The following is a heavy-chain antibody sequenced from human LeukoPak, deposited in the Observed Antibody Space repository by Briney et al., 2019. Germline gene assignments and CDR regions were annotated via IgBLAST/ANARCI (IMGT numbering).Heavy chain of an antibody. D-gene: IGHD1-14*01. CDR1: GFTVSSNY. Sequence: PGGSLRLSCAASGFTVSSNYMSWVRQAPGKGLEWVSVIYSGGSTYYADSVKGRFTISRDNSKNTLYLQMNSLRAEDTAVYYCARRVTRTGAGAFDIWGQGTMVTVSS. V-gene: IGHV3-66*04. CDR2: IYSGGST. J-gene: IGHJ3*02. CDR3: ARRVTRTGAGAFDI.